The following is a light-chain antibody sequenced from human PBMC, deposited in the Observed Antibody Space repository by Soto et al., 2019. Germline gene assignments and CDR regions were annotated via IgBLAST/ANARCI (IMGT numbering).Light chain of an antibody. CDR1: QSVNAGY. V-gene: IGKV3-20*01. CDR3: QVNGSSPRYT. CDR2: GVY. Sequence: IVLTQSPGTLSLSPGERATLTCRVRQSVNAGYLAWYQQKPGQAPRHLFYGVYNRAAGVPDRFSGSGSGTEFTLTISSLEPEDFAVYYCQVNGSSPRYTFGQGTKVEIK. J-gene: IGKJ2*01.